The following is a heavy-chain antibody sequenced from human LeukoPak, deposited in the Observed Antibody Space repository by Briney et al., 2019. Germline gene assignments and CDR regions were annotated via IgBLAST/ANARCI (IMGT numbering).Heavy chain of an antibody. D-gene: IGHD5-18*01. Sequence: SETLSLTCTVSGGSISSYYWSWIRQPPGKGLEWNGYIYYSGSTNYNPSLKSRVTISVDTSKNQFSLKLSSVTAADTAVYYCARASDTAMALDYWGQGTLVTVSS. V-gene: IGHV4-59*01. J-gene: IGHJ4*02. CDR2: IYYSGST. CDR1: GGSISSYY. CDR3: ARASDTAMALDY.